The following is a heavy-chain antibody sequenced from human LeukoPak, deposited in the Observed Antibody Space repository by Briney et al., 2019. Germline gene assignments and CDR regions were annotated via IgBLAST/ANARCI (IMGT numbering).Heavy chain of an antibody. CDR1: GGSISSGGYS. D-gene: IGHD5-24*01. CDR3: ASGGSGDGYNEAFDY. J-gene: IGHJ4*02. CDR2: IYHSGST. Sequence: SQTLSLTCAVSGGSISSGGYSWSWIRQPPGKGLEWIGYIYHSGSTYYNPSLKSRVTISVDRSKNQFSLKLSSVTAADTAVYYCASGGSGDGYNEAFDYWGQGTLVTVSS. V-gene: IGHV4-30-2*01.